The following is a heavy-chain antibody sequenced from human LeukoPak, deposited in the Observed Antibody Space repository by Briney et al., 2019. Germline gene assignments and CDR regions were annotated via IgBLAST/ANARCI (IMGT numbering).Heavy chain of an antibody. CDR3: ARVELIVGATSKPLYYYYYMDV. J-gene: IGHJ6*03. Sequence: SETLSLTCTVSGGSISSYYWSWIRQPAGKGLEWIGRIYTSGSTNYNPSLKSRVTMSVDTSKSQFSLKLSSVTAADTAVYYCARVELIVGATSKPLYYYYYMDVWGKGTTVTVSS. CDR1: GGSISSYY. V-gene: IGHV4-4*07. D-gene: IGHD1-26*01. CDR2: IYTSGST.